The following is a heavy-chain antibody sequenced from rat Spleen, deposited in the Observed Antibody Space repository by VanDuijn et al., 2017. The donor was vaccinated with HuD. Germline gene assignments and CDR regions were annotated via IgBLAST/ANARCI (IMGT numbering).Heavy chain of an antibody. D-gene: IGHD1-4*01. CDR1: GFTFSDYY. V-gene: IGHV5-20*01. CDR3: ATEPGHWYFDF. J-gene: IGHJ1*01. CDR2: INYDGDRT. Sequence: EVQLVESGGGLVQPGRSLTVSCAASGFTFSDYYMAWVRQAPTRGLEWVASINYDGDRTYYRDSVKGRFTVSRDNAKSTLYLQMDSLRSEDTATYYCATEPGHWYFDFWGPGTMVTVSS.